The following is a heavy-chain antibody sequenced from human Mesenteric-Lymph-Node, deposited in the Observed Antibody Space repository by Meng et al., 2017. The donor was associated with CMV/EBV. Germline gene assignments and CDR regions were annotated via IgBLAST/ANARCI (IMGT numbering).Heavy chain of an antibody. CDR3: AKNARGSGC. D-gene: IGHD3-10*01. CDR2: IKQDGSEK. Sequence: GESLKISCAASGFSFSTSWMTWVRQAPGKGLEWVANIKQDGSEKYYVDSVKGRFTISRDNAKNSLYLQMNSLRAEDTAMYYCAKNARGSGCWGQGTLVTVSS. J-gene: IGHJ4*02. CDR1: GFSFSTSW. V-gene: IGHV3-7*01.